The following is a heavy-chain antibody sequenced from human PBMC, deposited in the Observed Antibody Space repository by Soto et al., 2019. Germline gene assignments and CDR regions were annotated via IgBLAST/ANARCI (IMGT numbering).Heavy chain of an antibody. CDR1: GFTFSGSA. V-gene: IGHV3-73*01. D-gene: IGHD3-22*01. J-gene: IGHJ3*02. CDR3: TLYYYDSSGWYPYDAFDI. CDR2: IRSKANSYAT. Sequence: GGSLRLSCAASGFTFSGSAMHWVRQASGKGLEWVGRIRSKANSYATAYAASVKGRFTISRDDSKNTAYLQMNSLKTEDTAVYYCTLYYYDSSGWYPYDAFDIWGQGTMVTVSS.